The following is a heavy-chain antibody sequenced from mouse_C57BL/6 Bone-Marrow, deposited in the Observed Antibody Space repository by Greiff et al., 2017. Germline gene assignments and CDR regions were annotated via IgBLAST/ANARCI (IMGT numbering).Heavy chain of an antibody. J-gene: IGHJ1*03. Sequence: LVESGAELARPGASVKLSCKASGYTFTSYGISWVKQRTGQGLEWIGEIYPRSGNTYYNEKFKGKATLTADKSSSTAYMELRSLTSEDSAVYFCARSYYYGSSYRYFDVWGTGTTVTVSS. CDR1: GYTFTSYG. CDR3: ARSYYYGSSYRYFDV. D-gene: IGHD1-1*01. V-gene: IGHV1-81*01. CDR2: IYPRSGNT.